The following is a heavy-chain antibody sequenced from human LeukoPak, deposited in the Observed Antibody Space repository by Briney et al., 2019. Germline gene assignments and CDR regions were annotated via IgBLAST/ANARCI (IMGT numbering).Heavy chain of an antibody. V-gene: IGHV4-30-2*01. Sequence: SQTLSLTCTVSGGSISSGGYYWNWIRQPPGKGLEWIGYIYHSGSTYYNPSLKSRVTISVDRSKNQFSLRLSSVTAADTAVYYCARHSSGWLYSFDYWGQGILVTVSS. CDR3: ARHSSGWLYSFDY. D-gene: IGHD6-19*01. CDR2: IYHSGST. CDR1: GGSISSGGYY. J-gene: IGHJ4*02.